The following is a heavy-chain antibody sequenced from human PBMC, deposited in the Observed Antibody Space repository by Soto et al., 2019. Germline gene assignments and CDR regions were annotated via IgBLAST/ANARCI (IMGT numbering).Heavy chain of an antibody. Sequence: QVQLVQSGAEVKKPGSSVKVSCKASGGTFSSYTISWVRQAPGQGLEWMGRIIPILGIANYAQKFQGRVTITAGKSTSTAHMELSSLRSEDTAVYYCARLVYDSRGPYYYGMDVWGQGTTVTVPS. CDR2: IIPILGIA. V-gene: IGHV1-69*02. D-gene: IGHD3-22*01. J-gene: IGHJ6*02. CDR3: ARLVYDSRGPYYYGMDV. CDR1: GGTFSSYT.